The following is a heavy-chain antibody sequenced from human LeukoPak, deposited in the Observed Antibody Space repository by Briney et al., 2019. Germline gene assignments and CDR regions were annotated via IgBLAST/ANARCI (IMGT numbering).Heavy chain of an antibody. J-gene: IGHJ3*02. V-gene: IGHV3-23*01. CDR2: ISGSGGST. CDR1: GFTFSSYA. CDR3: AKDGFLLWRGAFDI. D-gene: IGHD2-21*01. Sequence: PGGSLRLSCAASGFTFSSYAMSWVRQAPGKGLEWVSAISGSGGSTYYTDSVKGRFTISRDNSKNTLWLQMNSPRAEDTAVYYCAKDGFLLWRGAFDIWGQGTMVTVSS.